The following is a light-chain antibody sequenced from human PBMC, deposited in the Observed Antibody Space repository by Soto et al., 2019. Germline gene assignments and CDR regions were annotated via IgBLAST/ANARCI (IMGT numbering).Light chain of an antibody. CDR3: QSYDDSLSVHYV. J-gene: IGLJ1*01. CDR1: IDDIGAYDY. CDR2: DVN. Sequence: QSVLTQPASVSGSPGQSVTISCTGTIDDIGAYDYVSWYQQRPGSAPQLIIYDVNNRPSGTSHRFSGSKSGTSASLAITGLQADDEADYYCQSYDDSLSVHYVFGTGTKVTVL. V-gene: IGLV2-14*03.